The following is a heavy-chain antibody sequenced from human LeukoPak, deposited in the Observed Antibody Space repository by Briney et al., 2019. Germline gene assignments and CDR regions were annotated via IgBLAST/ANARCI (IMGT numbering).Heavy chain of an antibody. CDR3: AKLKRFVDFDP. Sequence: SETLSLTCTVSGVSINNNYWTWIRQPPGKGLEWVGYLYSSGSSNYNPSLKSRGTISVDTPKNQFSLKLSSVAAADTAVYYCAKLKRFVDFDPWGQGTLVIVAS. CDR1: GVSINNNY. D-gene: IGHD5-12*01. V-gene: IGHV4-59*01. J-gene: IGHJ5*02. CDR2: LYSSGSS.